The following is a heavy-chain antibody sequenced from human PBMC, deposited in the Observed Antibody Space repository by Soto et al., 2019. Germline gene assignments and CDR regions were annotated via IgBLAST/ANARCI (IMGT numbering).Heavy chain of an antibody. D-gene: IGHD2-2*01. CDR3: ARYQVTPIDP. CDR1: GYSFTSYW. CDR2: IDPSDSYT. J-gene: IGHJ5*02. Sequence: GESLKISCKGSGYSFTSYWISWVRQMPGKGLEWMGRIDPSDSYTNYSPSFQGHVTISADKSISTAYLQWSGLKASDTAMYYCARYQVTPIDPWGQGTLVTVSS. V-gene: IGHV5-10-1*01.